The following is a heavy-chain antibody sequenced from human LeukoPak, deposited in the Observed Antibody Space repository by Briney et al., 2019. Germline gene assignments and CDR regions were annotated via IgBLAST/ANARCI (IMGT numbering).Heavy chain of an antibody. Sequence: ASVKVSCKASGYSFTGYYMHWVRQAPGQGLEWMGWSNHNSGATKYAQKFQGRVTLTRDTPISTAYMELSSLRSDDTAVYYCARAKGYYDSSGYRNDGTFDYWGQGTLVTVSS. D-gene: IGHD3-22*01. CDR1: GYSFTGYY. CDR2: SNHNSGAT. CDR3: ARAKGYYDSSGYRNDGTFDY. J-gene: IGHJ4*02. V-gene: IGHV1-2*02.